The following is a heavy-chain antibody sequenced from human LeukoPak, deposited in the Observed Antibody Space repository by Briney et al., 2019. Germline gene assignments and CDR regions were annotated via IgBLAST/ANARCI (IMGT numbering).Heavy chain of an antibody. Sequence: GGSLRLSCAASGFTFSSYSMNWVRQAPGKGLEWVSSISSSSSYIYYADSVKGRFTISKDNSKNTLYLQMSSLRAEDTAVFHCARDGQRYCNSTSCHYGFDIWGQGTMVTVSS. CDR3: ARDGQRYCNSTSCHYGFDI. J-gene: IGHJ3*02. CDR2: ISSSSSYI. D-gene: IGHD2-2*01. V-gene: IGHV3-21*01. CDR1: GFTFSSYS.